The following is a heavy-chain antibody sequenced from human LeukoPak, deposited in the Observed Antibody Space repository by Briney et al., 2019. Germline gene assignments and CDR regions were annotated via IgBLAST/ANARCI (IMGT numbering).Heavy chain of an antibody. V-gene: IGHV3-23*01. J-gene: IGHJ4*02. D-gene: IGHD3-10*01. CDR2: ISGSGGST. CDR1: GFTFSSYA. CDR3: ASELWFGEYFDY. Sequence: PGGSLRLSCAASGFTFSSYAMSWVRQAPGKGLEWVSAISGSGGSTYYADSVKGRFTISRDNSKNTLYLQMNSLRADDTAVYYCASELWFGEYFDYWGQGTLVTVSS.